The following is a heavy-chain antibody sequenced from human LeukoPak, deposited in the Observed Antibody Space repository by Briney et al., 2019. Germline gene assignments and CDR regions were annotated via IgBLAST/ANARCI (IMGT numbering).Heavy chain of an antibody. Sequence: PGRSLRLSCAASGFTFSSYGMHWVRQAPGKGLEWVAVISYDGSNKYYADSVKGRFTISRDNSKNTLYLQMNSLRAEDTAVYYCAKAGGSYPFDYWGQGTLVTVSS. V-gene: IGHV3-30*18. CDR3: AKAGGSYPFDY. J-gene: IGHJ4*02. CDR2: ISYDGSNK. D-gene: IGHD1-26*01. CDR1: GFTFSSYG.